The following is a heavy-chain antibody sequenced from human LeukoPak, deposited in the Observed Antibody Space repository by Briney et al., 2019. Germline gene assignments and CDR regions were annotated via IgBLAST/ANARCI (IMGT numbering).Heavy chain of an antibody. V-gene: IGHV1-3*01. CDR1: GYAFTSYA. D-gene: IGHD2-8*01. J-gene: IGHJ4*02. CDR2: INAGNGNT. Sequence: ASVKVSCKASGYAFTSYAMHWVRQAPGQRLEWMGWINAGNGNTKYSQKFQGRVTITRDTSASTAYMELSSLRSEDTAVYYCARGYCTNGVCSMGYWGQGTLVTVSS. CDR3: ARGYCTNGVCSMGY.